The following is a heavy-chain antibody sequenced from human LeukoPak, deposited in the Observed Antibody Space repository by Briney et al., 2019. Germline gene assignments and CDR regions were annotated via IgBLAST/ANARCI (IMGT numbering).Heavy chain of an antibody. J-gene: IGHJ5*02. Sequence: PSETLSLTCAVYGGSFSGYYWSWIRQPPGKGLEWVGEINHSGSTNYNPSLKSRVTISVDTSKNQFSLKLSSVTAADTAVYYCVRAKRGVMVRGVIMGPNWFDPWGQGTLVTVSS. D-gene: IGHD3-10*01. CDR2: INHSGST. CDR3: VRAKRGVMVRGVIMGPNWFDP. V-gene: IGHV4-34*01. CDR1: GGSFSGYY.